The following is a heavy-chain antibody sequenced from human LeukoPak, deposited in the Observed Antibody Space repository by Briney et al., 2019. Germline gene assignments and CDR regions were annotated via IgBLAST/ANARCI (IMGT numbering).Heavy chain of an antibody. CDR3: VRDLIVGATTEYYFDY. D-gene: IGHD1-26*01. CDR2: INPNSGGT. J-gene: IGHJ4*02. CDR1: GYTFTGYY. Sequence: ASVKVSCKASGYTFTGYYMHWVRQAPGQGLEWMGWINPNSGGTNYAQKFQGRVTMTRDTSISTAYMELSRLRSDDTAVYYCVRDLIVGATTEYYFDYWGQGTLVTVSS. V-gene: IGHV1-2*02.